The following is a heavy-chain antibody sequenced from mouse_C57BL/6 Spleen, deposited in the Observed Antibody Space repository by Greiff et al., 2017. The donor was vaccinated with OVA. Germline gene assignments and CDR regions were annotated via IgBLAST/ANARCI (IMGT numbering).Heavy chain of an antibody. CDR1: GYSITSGYY. D-gene: IGHD2-5*01. V-gene: IGHV3-6*01. CDR2: ISYDGSN. Sequence: EVQLVESGPGLVKPSQSLSLTCSVTGYSITSGYYWNWIRQFPGNKLEWMGYISYDGSNNYNPSLKNRISITRDTSKNQFFLKLNSVTTEDTATYYCARLGYSNFFDYWGQGTTLTVSS. CDR3: ARLGYSNFFDY. J-gene: IGHJ2*01.